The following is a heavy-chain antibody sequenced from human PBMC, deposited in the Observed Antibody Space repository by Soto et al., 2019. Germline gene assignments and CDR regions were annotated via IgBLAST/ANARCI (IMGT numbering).Heavy chain of an antibody. V-gene: IGHV4-4*02. CDR2: ISHRGTI. J-gene: IGHJ3*01. Sequence: QVQLQESGPGLVKPSGTLSLTCAVSGGSISNNYWWSWVRQSPGKGLVWIGEISHRGTINYNPSPRSGVPISVDKPKYELSLKRSCVPAAEGAVYYCPRHGGYELVLWGRGTMVPVSS. D-gene: IGHD5-12*01. CDR1: GGSISNNYW. CDR3: PRHGGYELVL.